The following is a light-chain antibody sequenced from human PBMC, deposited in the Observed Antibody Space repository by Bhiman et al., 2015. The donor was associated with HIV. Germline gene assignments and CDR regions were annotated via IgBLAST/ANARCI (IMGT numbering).Light chain of an antibody. V-gene: IGLV6-57*01. Sequence: NFMLTQPHSVSESPGKTVTISCTRSSGSIASNYVQWYQQRPGSSPTTVIYDDNQRPSGVLDRFSGSIDSSSNSASLTISGLKTEDEADYYCQSYDSRNHEMFGGGTKLTVL. J-gene: IGLJ3*02. CDR1: SGSIASNY. CDR3: QSYDSRNHEM. CDR2: DDN.